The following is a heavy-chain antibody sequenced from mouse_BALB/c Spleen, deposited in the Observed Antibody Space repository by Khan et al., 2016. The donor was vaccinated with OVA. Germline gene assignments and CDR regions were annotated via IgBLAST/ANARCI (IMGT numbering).Heavy chain of an antibody. CDR2: IWSDGST. D-gene: IGHD2-10*01. Sequence: QVQLKESGPGLAAPSQSLSITCTISGFSLTIYGVHWVRQPPGKGLEWLAVIWSDGSTSYNSALKSRLTITKDNSRSQVFLKMNSLQTDDTAIYFCARQPYYHYNIMDYWGQGTSVTVSS. V-gene: IGHV2-6-1*01. CDR1: GFSLTIYG. CDR3: ARQPYYHYNIMDY. J-gene: IGHJ4*01.